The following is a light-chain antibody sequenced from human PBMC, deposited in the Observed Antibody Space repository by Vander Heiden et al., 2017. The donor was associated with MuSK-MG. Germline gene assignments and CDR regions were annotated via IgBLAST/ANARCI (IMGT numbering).Light chain of an antibody. V-gene: IGKV3-20*01. Sequence: EIVLTPSPGTLSLSPGEGATLSCRASQSVSSSYLAWYQQKPGQAPRLLIYGTSNRATGIPDRFTGSGSGTDFTLTISRLEPEDFAVYYCHQYGSSPVTSGGGTKVEIE. CDR1: QSVSSSY. J-gene: IGKJ4*01. CDR3: HQYGSSPVT. CDR2: GTS.